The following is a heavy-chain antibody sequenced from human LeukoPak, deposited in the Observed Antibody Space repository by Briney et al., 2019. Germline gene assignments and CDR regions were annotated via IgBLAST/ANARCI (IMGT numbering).Heavy chain of an antibody. J-gene: IGHJ5*02. CDR2: IIPIFGTA. CDR1: GGTFSSYA. CDR3: ARNVDTAMVQGWFDP. V-gene: IGHV1-69*13. D-gene: IGHD5-18*01. Sequence: ASVKVSCKASGGTFSSYAISWVRQAPGQGLEWMGGIIPIFGTANYAQKFQGRVTITADESTSTAYMELSSLRSEDTAVYYCARNVDTAMVQGWFDPWGQGTLVTVSS.